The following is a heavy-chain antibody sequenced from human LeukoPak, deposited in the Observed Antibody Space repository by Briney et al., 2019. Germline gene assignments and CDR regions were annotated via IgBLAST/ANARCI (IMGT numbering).Heavy chain of an antibody. J-gene: IGHJ4*02. CDR2: ISGSGGST. Sequence: GGSLRLSCAASGFTFSSYAMGWVRQAPGKGLEWVSAISGSGGSTYYADSVKGRFTISRDNSKNTLYLQMNSLRAEDTAVYYCAKAPSYQLLYFDYWGQGTLVTVSS. CDR1: GFTFSSYA. V-gene: IGHV3-23*01. D-gene: IGHD2-2*01. CDR3: AKAPSYQLLYFDY.